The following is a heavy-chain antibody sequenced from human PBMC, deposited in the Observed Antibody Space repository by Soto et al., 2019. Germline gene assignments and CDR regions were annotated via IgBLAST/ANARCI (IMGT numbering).Heavy chain of an antibody. CDR2: ISAYNGNT. Sequence: ASVKVSCKASGYTFTSYGISWVRQAPGQGLEWMGWISAYNGNTKYAQKLRGRVTMTTDTSTKTAYMEVRSLRSDDTAVYYCARGGYYDSSGSRNYHYYGMNVWGQGTTVTVSS. J-gene: IGHJ6*02. V-gene: IGHV1-18*01. D-gene: IGHD3-22*01. CDR3: ARGGYYDSSGSRNYHYYGMNV. CDR1: GYTFTSYG.